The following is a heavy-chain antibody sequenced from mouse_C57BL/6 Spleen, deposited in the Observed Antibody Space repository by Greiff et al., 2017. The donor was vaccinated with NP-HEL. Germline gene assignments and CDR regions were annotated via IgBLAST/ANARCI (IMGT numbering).Heavy chain of an antibody. J-gene: IGHJ4*01. CDR3: TTWEGWNAMDY. Sequence: VQLQQSGAELVRPGASVKLSCTASGFNIKDYYMHWVKQRPEQGLEWIGRIDPEDGDTEYAPKFQGKATMTADTSSNTAYLQLSSLTSEDTAGYYCTTWEGWNAMDYWGQGTSVTVSS. CDR1: GFNIKDYY. V-gene: IGHV14-1*01. CDR2: IDPEDGDT. D-gene: IGHD1-1*02.